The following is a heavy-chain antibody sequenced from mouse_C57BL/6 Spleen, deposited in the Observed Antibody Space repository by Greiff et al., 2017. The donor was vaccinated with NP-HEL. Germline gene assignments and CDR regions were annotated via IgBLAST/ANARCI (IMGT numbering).Heavy chain of an antibody. J-gene: IGHJ2*01. CDR2: IYPGDGDT. V-gene: IGHV1-82*01. CDR3: ERLLGGNYFDY. CDR1: GYAFSSSW. D-gene: IGHD2-1*01. Sequence: VQLQQSGPELVKPGASVKISCKASGYAFSSSWMNWVKQRPGKGLEWIGRIYPGDGDTNYNGKFKGKATLTADKSSSTAYMQLSSLTSEDSAVYFCERLLGGNYFDYWGQGTTLTVSS.